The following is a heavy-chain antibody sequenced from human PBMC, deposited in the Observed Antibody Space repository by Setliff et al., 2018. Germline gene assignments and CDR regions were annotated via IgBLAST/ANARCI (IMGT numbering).Heavy chain of an antibody. V-gene: IGHV1-69*05. D-gene: IGHD5-18*01. J-gene: IGHJ6*03. Sequence: AASVKVSCKASGGTFSSYGISWVRQAPGQGLEWMGGTIPSFGSTNYAQKFQDRVTIITDESTSTAYMELSSLRTEDTAVYYCAREGVDTRSSTDYRYYMDVWGKGTTVTVSS. CDR3: AREGVDTRSSTDYRYYMDV. CDR1: GGTFSSYG. CDR2: TIPSFGST.